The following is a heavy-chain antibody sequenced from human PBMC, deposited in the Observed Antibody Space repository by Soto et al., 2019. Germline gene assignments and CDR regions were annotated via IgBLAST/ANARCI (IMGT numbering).Heavy chain of an antibody. CDR2: IYYSGST. V-gene: IGHV4-59*01. CDR3: ARGYCSDGSCYLGTNWFDP. D-gene: IGHD2-15*01. CDR1: GGSISSYY. Sequence: PSETLSLTCTVSGGSISSYYWSWIRQPPGKGLEWIGYIYYSGSTNYNPSLKSRVTISVDTSKNQFSLKLSSVTAADTAVYYCARGYCSDGSCYLGTNWFDPWGQGTLVTVSS. J-gene: IGHJ5*02.